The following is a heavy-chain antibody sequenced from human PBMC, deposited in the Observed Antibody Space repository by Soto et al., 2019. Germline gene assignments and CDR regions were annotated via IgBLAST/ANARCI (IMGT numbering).Heavy chain of an antibody. J-gene: IGHJ3*02. CDR3: ARVYYYDSSGYYQNAFDI. D-gene: IGHD3-22*01. Sequence: ASVKVSCKASGYTFTSYGISWVRQAPGHGLEWMGWISAYNGNTNYAQKLKGRVTMTTDTSTSTAYMELRRLRSDDTAVYYCARVYYYDSSGYYQNAFDIWGQGTMVTVSS. CDR1: GYTFTSYG. V-gene: IGHV1-18*04. CDR2: ISAYNGNT.